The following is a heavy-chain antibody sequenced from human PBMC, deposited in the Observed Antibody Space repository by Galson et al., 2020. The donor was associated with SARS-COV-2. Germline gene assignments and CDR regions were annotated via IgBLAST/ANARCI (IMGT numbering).Heavy chain of an antibody. CDR2: ISSSSSTI. V-gene: IGHV3-48*04. CDR1: GFTFSSYS. J-gene: IGHJ4*02. D-gene: IGHD3-9*01. CDR3: ARDSQVLRYFDWLPDY. Sequence: GESLKISCAASGFTFSSYSMNWVRQAPGKGLEWVSYISSSSSTIYYADSVKGRFTISRDNAKNSLYLQMNSLRAEDTAVYYCARDSQVLRYFDWLPDYWGQGTLVTVSS.